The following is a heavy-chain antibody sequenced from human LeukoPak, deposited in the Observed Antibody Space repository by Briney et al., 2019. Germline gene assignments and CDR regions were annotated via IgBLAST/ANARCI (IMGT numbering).Heavy chain of an antibody. J-gene: IGHJ4*02. CDR3: AKSLYYYDSSGYD. Sequence: GGSLRLSCAASGFTFSSYGMHWVRQAPGKGLEWVAVISYDGSNKYYADSVKGRFTISRDNSKNTLYLQMNSLRAEDTAVYYCAKSLYYYDSSGYDWGQGTLVTVSS. D-gene: IGHD3-22*01. CDR2: ISYDGSNK. CDR1: GFTFSSYG. V-gene: IGHV3-30*18.